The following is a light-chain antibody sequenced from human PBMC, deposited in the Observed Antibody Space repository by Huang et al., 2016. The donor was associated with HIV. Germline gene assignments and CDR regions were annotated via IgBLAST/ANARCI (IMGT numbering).Light chain of an antibody. Sequence: DIQMTQSPSSLSASVGDRVTISCRASQGIGTYLAWYQHKPGKVPNLLIYAASTLQSGVPSRLSGSGSGTNFALTIGSLQPEDVAIYYCQKYNSVPRTFGRGTKVEIK. CDR3: QKYNSVPRT. CDR2: AAS. V-gene: IGKV1-27*01. J-gene: IGKJ1*01. CDR1: QGIGTY.